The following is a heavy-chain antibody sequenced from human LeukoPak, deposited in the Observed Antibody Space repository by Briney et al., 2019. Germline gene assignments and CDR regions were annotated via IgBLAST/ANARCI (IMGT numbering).Heavy chain of an antibody. CDR2: FYNSGLA. Sequence: SETLSLTCTVSGASISNYYWSWIRQPPEKGLEWIGYFYNSGLANYNPSLKSRVTISVDTSKNQFSLKLSSVTAADTAVYYCARVGITGGIDYWGQGTLVTVSS. D-gene: IGHD7-27*01. CDR3: ARVGITGGIDY. J-gene: IGHJ4*02. V-gene: IGHV4-59*12. CDR1: GASISNYY.